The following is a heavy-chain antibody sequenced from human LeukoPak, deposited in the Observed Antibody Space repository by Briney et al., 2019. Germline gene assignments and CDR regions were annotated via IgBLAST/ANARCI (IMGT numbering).Heavy chain of an antibody. Sequence: SETLSLTCAVYGGSFSGYYWSWIRQPPGKGLEWIGEINHSRSTNYNPSLKSRVTISVDTSKNQFSLKLSSVTAADTAVYYCARGTKWSGYYLKSYYYYGMDVWGQGTTVTVSS. J-gene: IGHJ6*02. CDR1: GGSFSGYY. CDR2: INHSRST. CDR3: ARGTKWSGYYLKSYYYYGMDV. D-gene: IGHD3-3*01. V-gene: IGHV4-34*01.